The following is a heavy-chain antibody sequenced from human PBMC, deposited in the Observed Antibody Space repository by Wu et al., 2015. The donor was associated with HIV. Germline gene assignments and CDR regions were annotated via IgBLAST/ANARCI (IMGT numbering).Heavy chain of an antibody. V-gene: IGHV1-8*01. Sequence: QEQLVQSGAEVKKPGASVKVSCKTSGYIFTSYDINWVRRAPGQGLEWMGWMNPYSGNPGYAQTFQGRVTMTRNVSTNTAYMELGSLRPDDTAVYYCARTRNYYFGMDVWGQGTTVTVSS. D-gene: IGHD3/OR15-3a*01. J-gene: IGHJ6*02. CDR3: ARTRNYYFGMDV. CDR2: MNPYSGNP. CDR1: GYIFTSYD.